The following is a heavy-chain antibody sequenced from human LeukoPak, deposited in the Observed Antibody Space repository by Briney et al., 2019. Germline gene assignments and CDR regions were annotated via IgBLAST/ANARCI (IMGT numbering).Heavy chain of an antibody. D-gene: IGHD3-10*01. V-gene: IGHV3-30*04. Sequence: GRSLRLSCAASGFTFSSYAMHWVRQAPGKGLGWVAVISYDGSNKYYADSVKGRFTISRDNSKNTLYLQMNSLRAEDTAVYYCARDQRRILWFGELSAFDYWGQGTLVTVSS. CDR1: GFTFSSYA. CDR2: ISYDGSNK. J-gene: IGHJ4*02. CDR3: ARDQRRILWFGELSAFDY.